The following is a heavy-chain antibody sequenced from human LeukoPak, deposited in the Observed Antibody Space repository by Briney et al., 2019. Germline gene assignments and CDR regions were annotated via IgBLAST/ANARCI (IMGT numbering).Heavy chain of an antibody. Sequence: ASVKVSCKASGYTFSGYYMRWVRQAPGQGLEWMGWINPNSGVTKYAQKFQGRVTVTRDTSISTAYMELRRLRSDDRAVYYCARGPPTRVVVITTGDFDYWGQGTLVTVSS. CDR1: GYTFSGYY. V-gene: IGHV1-2*02. CDR2: INPNSGVT. CDR3: ARGPPTRVVVITTGDFDY. J-gene: IGHJ4*02. D-gene: IGHD3-22*01.